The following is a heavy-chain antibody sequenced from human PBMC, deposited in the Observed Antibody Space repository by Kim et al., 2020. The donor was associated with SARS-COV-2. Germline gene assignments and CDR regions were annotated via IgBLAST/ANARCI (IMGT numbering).Heavy chain of an antibody. V-gene: IGHV4-39*01. Sequence: SETLSLTCTVSGGSISSSSYYWGWIRQPPGKGLEWIGSIYYSGSTYYNPSLKSRVTISVDTSKNQFSLKLSSVTAADTAVYYCARRASGDSSGYYGSYFDYWGQGTLVTVSS. CDR2: IYYSGST. CDR3: ARRASGDSSGYYGSYFDY. D-gene: IGHD3-22*01. CDR1: GGSISSSSYY. J-gene: IGHJ4*02.